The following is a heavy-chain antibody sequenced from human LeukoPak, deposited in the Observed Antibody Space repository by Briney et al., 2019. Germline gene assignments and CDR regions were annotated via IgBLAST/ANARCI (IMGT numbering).Heavy chain of an antibody. V-gene: IGHV3-7*02. CDR2: IKQDGSEN. J-gene: IGHJ4*02. D-gene: IGHD1-26*01. Sequence: GGSLRLSCAASGFTFSNYWMSWVRQAPGKGLEWVANIKQDGSENYYVDSVKGRFTISRDNAKNSLYLQMNSLRPEDTAVYYCARGWGSVGVHFDYWGQGTLVTVSS. CDR3: ARGWGSVGVHFDY. CDR1: GFTFSNYW.